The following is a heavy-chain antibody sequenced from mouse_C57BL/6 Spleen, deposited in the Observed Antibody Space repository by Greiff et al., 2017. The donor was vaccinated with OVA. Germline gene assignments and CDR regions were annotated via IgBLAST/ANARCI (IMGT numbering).Heavy chain of an antibody. CDR1: GFSLTSYG. D-gene: IGHD1-1*01. V-gene: IGHV2-5*01. CDR3: AKIYYYGSSYDYYAMDY. J-gene: IGHJ4*01. CDR2: IWRGGST. Sequence: VQLQQSGPGLVQPSQSLSITCTVSGFSLTSYGVHWVRQSPGKGLEWLGVIWRGGSTDYNAAFMSRLSITKDNSKSQVFFKMNSLQADDTAIYYCAKIYYYGSSYDYYAMDYWGQGTSVTVSS.